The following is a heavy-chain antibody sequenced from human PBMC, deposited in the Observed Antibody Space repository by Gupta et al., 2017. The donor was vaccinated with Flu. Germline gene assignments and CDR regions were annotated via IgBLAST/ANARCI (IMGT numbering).Heavy chain of an antibody. J-gene: IGHJ4*02. CDR1: GVTFSTSA. V-gene: IGHV1-69*01. D-gene: IGHD2-15*01. Sequence: QVQLVQSGAEVKKPGSSVKVSCKPYGVTFSTSAINWVRQAPGQGLGWRGGVIPVVGPTIYEPRFQGRITITADESTSTAYLEISSLTADDPAFYFCARKGGGHCSGGSCYSFDYWGQGTLVTVSS. CDR2: VIPVVGPT. CDR3: ARKGGGHCSGGSCYSFDY.